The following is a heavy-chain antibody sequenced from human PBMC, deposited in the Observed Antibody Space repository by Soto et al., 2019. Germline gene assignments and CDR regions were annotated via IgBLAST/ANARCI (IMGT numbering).Heavy chain of an antibody. CDR1: GFTFSSYV. V-gene: IGHV3-30*18. J-gene: IGHJ4*02. Sequence: QVQLVESGGGVVQPGRSLRLSCAASGFTFSSYVMHWVRQAPGKGLEWVAVISYDGSNKYYAVSVKGRFTISRDNSKNTVSLQMNSLGADDTAVYHCAKHGGTINYWGQGTLVTVSA. CDR3: AKHGGTINY. D-gene: IGHD3-16*01. CDR2: ISYDGSNK.